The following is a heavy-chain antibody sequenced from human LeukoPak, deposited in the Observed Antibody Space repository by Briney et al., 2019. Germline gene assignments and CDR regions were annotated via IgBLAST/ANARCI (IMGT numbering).Heavy chain of an antibody. D-gene: IGHD3-16*01. CDR3: ASRLPATASSLGAFDS. Sequence: PSETLSLTCTVSGGSLSTYHWSWIRQPPGKGLEWIGYNSYTGGTIYNPSLKSRVTVSLETSKNQCSLKLNSVTAADTAVYYCASRLPATASSLGAFDSWGQGTPVTVSS. J-gene: IGHJ4*02. CDR2: NSYTGGT. V-gene: IGHV4-59*08. CDR1: GGSLSTYH.